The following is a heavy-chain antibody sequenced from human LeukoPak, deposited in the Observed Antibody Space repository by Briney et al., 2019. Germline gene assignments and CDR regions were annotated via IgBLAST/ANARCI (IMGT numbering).Heavy chain of an antibody. Sequence: GGSLRLSCAASGFTFSTYAMNWVRQAPGKGLEWVAVILNDGSQEKYADSVKGRFTISRDNSKNTLFLQMNSLRAEDTAVYYCARDDALGDNALDIWGQGTMVTVSS. CDR2: ILNDGSQE. CDR1: GFTFSTYA. J-gene: IGHJ3*02. D-gene: IGHD3-16*01. CDR3: ARDDALGDNALDI. V-gene: IGHV3-33*08.